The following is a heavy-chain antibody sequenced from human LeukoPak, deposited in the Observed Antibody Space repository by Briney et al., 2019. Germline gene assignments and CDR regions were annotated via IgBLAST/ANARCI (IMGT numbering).Heavy chain of an antibody. CDR1: GYTFTGYY. J-gene: IGHJ5*02. D-gene: IGHD3-22*01. CDR2: INPSGGST. CDR3: AREHNEDSSGYGTNWFDP. Sequence: ASVKVSCKASGYTFTGYYMHWVRQAPGQGLEWMGIINPSGGSTSYAQKFQGRVTMTRDMSTSTVYMELSSLRSEDTAVYYCAREHNEDSSGYGTNWFDPWGQGTLVTVSS. V-gene: IGHV1-46*01.